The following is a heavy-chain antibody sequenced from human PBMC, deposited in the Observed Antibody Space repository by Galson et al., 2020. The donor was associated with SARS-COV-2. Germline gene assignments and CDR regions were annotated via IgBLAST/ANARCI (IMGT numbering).Heavy chain of an antibody. CDR2: IYWDDDK. CDR3: AHRSTPFRDFDY. CDR1: GFSLSTSGVG. V-gene: IGHV2-5*02. J-gene: IGHJ4*02. Sequence: KMSGPKLVKPTQTLTLTCTFSGFSLSTSGVGVGWIRQPPGKALEWLALIYWDDDKRYSPSLKSRLTITKDTSKNQVVLTMTNMDPVDTATYYCAHRSTPFRDFDYWGQGTLVTVSS.